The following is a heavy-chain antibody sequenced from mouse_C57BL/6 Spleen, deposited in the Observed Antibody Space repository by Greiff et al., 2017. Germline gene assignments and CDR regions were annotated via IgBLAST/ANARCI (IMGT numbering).Heavy chain of an antibody. CDR3: ARAEITTVVAAYYYAMDY. Sequence: VKLQESGAELAKPGASVKLSCKASGYTFTSYWMHWVKQRPGQGLEWIGYINPSSGYTKYNQKFKDKATLPADKSSSTAYMQLSSLTYEDSAVYYCARAEITTVVAAYYYAMDYWGQGTSVTVSS. CDR1: GYTFTSYW. D-gene: IGHD1-1*01. V-gene: IGHV1-7*01. CDR2: INPSSGYT. J-gene: IGHJ4*01.